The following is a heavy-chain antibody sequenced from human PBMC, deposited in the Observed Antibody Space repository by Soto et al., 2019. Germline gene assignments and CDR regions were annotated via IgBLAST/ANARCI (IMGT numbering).Heavy chain of an antibody. J-gene: IGHJ4*02. V-gene: IGHV1-18*01. Sequence: QVQLVQSGAEVKKPGASVKVSCKASGYTFTSYAISWVRQAPGQGLEWMGWTSAYNGNTNYAQNLQGRVTVTTATSTRTAYMELRILRSDDTAVYFCAREAPPEDYWGQGTLVTVSS. CDR3: AREAPPEDY. CDR1: GYTFTSYA. CDR2: TSAYNGNT.